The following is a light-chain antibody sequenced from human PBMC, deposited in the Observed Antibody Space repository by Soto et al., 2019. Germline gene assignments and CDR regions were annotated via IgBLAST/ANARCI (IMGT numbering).Light chain of an antibody. Sequence: VFTQSPGTPSLSAGERATPSCRASQSVSSSYLAWYQQKPGQAPRLLIYGASSRATDIPDRITGSGSGTDFTLTISRLEPEDFAVYYCQHYGSTPWTFGQGTKVDIK. CDR2: GAS. J-gene: IGKJ1*01. CDR3: QHYGSTPWT. CDR1: QSVSSSY. V-gene: IGKV3-20*01.